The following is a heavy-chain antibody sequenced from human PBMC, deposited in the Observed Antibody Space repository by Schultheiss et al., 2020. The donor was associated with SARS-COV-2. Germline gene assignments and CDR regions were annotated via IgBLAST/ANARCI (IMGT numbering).Heavy chain of an antibody. Sequence: GGSLRLSCTASGFTFGDYAMSWFRQAPGKGLEWVGRIKSKTDGGTTDYAAPVKGRFTISRDDSKNSLYLQMNSLKTEDTAVYYCARAGGVVPAAFYYWGQGTLVTVSS. CDR1: GFTFGDYA. V-gene: IGHV3-15*01. J-gene: IGHJ4*02. D-gene: IGHD2-2*01. CDR2: IKSKTDGGTT. CDR3: ARAGGVVPAAFYY.